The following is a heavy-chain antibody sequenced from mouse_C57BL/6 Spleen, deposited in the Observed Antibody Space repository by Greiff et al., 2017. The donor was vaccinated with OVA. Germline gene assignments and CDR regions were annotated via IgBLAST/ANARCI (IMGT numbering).Heavy chain of an antibody. Sequence: QVQLQQPGAELVKPGASVTLSCKASGYTFTSYWMHWVKQTPGRGLEWLGGIDPNSGGTKYNEKFKSKAILTVDKPSSTAYMQLSSRTSEDSAVYLCARKWVRGSSLNYFDYWGKGTTLTVSS. D-gene: IGHD1-1*01. V-gene: IGHV1-72*01. CDR1: GYTFTSYW. J-gene: IGHJ2*01. CDR3: ARKWVRGSSLNYFDY. CDR2: IDPNSGGT.